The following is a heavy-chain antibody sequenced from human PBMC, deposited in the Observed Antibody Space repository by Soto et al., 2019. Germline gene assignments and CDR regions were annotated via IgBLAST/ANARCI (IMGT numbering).Heavy chain of an antibody. CDR2: ISTYTGNT. J-gene: IGHJ6*02. CDR3: ARGYYYGSGRPTPGGMDV. D-gene: IGHD3-10*01. V-gene: IGHV1-18*01. CDR1: GYTFTNYD. Sequence: QVHLVQSGAEVKKPGASVKVSCKASGYTFTNYDINWVRQAPGQGLEWMGWISTYTGNTNYAQKLQGRVTMTTDTSTRPAYVERRSLRSDDTAVYYCARGYYYGSGRPTPGGMDVWGQGTTVTVSS.